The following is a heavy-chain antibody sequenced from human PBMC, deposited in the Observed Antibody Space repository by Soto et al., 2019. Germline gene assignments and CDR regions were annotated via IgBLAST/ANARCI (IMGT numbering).Heavy chain of an antibody. J-gene: IGHJ6*02. CDR2: IKQDGSEK. D-gene: IGHD6-19*01. CDR3: ARDRYSSGWYVSHFDYYYYGMDV. V-gene: IGHV3-7*01. CDR1: GFTFSSYW. Sequence: GGSLRLSCAASGFTFSSYWMSWVRQAPGKGLEWVANIKQDGSEKYYVDSVKGRFTISRDNAKNSLYLQMNSLRAEDTAVYYCARDRYSSGWYVSHFDYYYYGMDVWGQGTTVTVSS.